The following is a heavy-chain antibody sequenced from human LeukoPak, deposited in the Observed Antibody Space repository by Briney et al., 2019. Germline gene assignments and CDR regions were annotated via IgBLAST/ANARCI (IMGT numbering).Heavy chain of an antibody. CDR3: AKYYYDSSGYQAFDY. CDR2: VSGNGGST. CDR1: GFTFSNFA. D-gene: IGHD3-22*01. Sequence: GGSLRLSCAASGFTFSNFAMSWVRQAPGKGLEWVSGVSGNGGSTHYADSVKGRFTISRDNSKNTLYLQMNSLRAEDTAVYYCAKYYYDSSGYQAFDYWGQGTLVTVSS. J-gene: IGHJ4*02. V-gene: IGHV3-23*01.